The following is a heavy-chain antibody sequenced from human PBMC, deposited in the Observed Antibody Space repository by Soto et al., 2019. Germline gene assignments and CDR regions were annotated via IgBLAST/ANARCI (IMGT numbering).Heavy chain of an antibody. Sequence: SETLSLTCTVSGGSISSSSYYWGWIRQPPGKGLEWIGSIYYSGSTYYNPSLKSRVSISVDTSKNQFSLKLSSLTAADTAVYYCARQAFPTPEVVILELYYFDYWGQGTLVTVSS. CDR3: ARQAFPTPEVVILELYYFDY. CDR1: GGSISSSSYY. CDR2: IYYSGST. D-gene: IGHD3-22*01. J-gene: IGHJ4*02. V-gene: IGHV4-39*01.